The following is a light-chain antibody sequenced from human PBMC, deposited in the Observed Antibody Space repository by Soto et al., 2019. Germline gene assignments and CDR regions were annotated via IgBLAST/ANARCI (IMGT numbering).Light chain of an antibody. V-gene: IGKV1-39*01. CDR3: QQSYSTPRT. J-gene: IGKJ1*01. Sequence: DIQMTQSPSSMSASVGDRVTITCRASQSISSDLNWYQQKPGKAPTVLIYAASTLQSGVPSRFSGSGSGTDFTLTISSLQPEDFGTYYCQQSYSTPRTFGQGTKVEIK. CDR1: QSISSD. CDR2: AAS.